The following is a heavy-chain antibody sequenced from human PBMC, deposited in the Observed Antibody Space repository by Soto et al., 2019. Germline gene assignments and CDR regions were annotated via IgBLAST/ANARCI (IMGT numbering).Heavy chain of an antibody. D-gene: IGHD3-10*02. J-gene: IGHJ6*02. V-gene: IGHV3-30-3*01. CDR3: ARDHGMFLSYYYYGMNV. CDR1: GFTFSRFS. Sequence: GGSLRLSCAASGFTFSRFSMHWVRQAPGKGLAWVAVISYDGSNTHYAESVKGRFNISRDDSKNTVYLQMNNLRGEDSAVYYCARDHGMFLSYYYYGMNVWGQGTTVTVSS. CDR2: ISYDGSNT.